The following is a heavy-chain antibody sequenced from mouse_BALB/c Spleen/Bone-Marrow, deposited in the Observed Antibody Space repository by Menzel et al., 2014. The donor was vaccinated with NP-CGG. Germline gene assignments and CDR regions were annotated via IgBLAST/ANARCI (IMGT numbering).Heavy chain of an antibody. Sequence: EVMLVESGGGLVQPGESRKLSCAASGFTFSSFGMHWVRQAPEKGLEWVAYISSGSSTVYFADKVMGRFTISRDNPKNTLFLQMTSLRSEDTAMYYCARSGSSSGYFDYWGQGTTLTVSS. D-gene: IGHD1-1*01. CDR2: ISSGSSTV. CDR1: GFTFSSFG. CDR3: ARSGSSSGYFDY. J-gene: IGHJ2*01. V-gene: IGHV5-17*02.